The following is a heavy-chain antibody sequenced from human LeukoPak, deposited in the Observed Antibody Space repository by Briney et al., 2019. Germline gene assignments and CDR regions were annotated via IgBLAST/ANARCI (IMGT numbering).Heavy chain of an antibody. CDR1: GFTFSNSW. V-gene: IGHV3-7*01. CDR3: ARDTY. J-gene: IGHJ4*02. CDR2: IKQDGSEK. Sequence: GRSLRPSCAASGFTFSNSWMTWVRQAPGKGMEWVANIKQDGSEKYYVASVKCRFTISRDNAKYPLYWQMNSLRAQQRAVYHCARDTYWGQGTLVTVSS.